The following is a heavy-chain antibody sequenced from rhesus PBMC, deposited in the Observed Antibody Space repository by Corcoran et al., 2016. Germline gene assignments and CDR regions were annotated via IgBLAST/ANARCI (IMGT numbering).Heavy chain of an antibody. CDR2: ISPYNGNK. Sequence: QVQLVQSGAEIKQPGASVKLSCKASGYTFTRYYIHWVKQAPGQGLEWIGLISPYNGNKGDAKSFQGRVTIATETSTSTGDMELSSLRSEDTAVYYCTRGKSSSWPYFDYWGQGVLVTVSS. CDR3: TRGKSSSWPYFDY. CDR1: GYTFTRYY. D-gene: IGHD6-13*01. J-gene: IGHJ4*01. V-gene: IGHV1-180*01.